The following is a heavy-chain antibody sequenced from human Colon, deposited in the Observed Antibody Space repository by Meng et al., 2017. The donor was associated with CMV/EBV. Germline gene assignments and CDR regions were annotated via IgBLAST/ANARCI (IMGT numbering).Heavy chain of an antibody. CDR1: GFTFSSYG. D-gene: IGHD1-26*01. Sequence: GESPKISCAASGFTFSSYGMHWVRQAPGKGLEWVAFIRYDGSNKYYADSVKGRFTISRDNSKNTLYLQMNSLRSEDTALYYCRTGHYSETWGPGTLVTVSS. J-gene: IGHJ1*01. CDR2: IRYDGSNK. V-gene: IGHV3-30*02. CDR3: RTGHYSET.